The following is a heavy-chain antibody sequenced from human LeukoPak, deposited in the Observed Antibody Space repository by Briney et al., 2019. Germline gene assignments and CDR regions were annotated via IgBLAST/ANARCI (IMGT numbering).Heavy chain of an antibody. V-gene: IGHV4-39*07. CDR2: IYYSGST. Sequence: SETLSLTCTVSGGSISSSSYYWGWIRQPPGKGLEWIGSIYYSGSTYYNPSLKSRVTISVDTSKNQFSLKLSSVTAADTAVYYCARAFLVGYSPEEYFFDYWGQGALVTVSS. J-gene: IGHJ4*02. D-gene: IGHD2-15*01. CDR1: GGSISSSSYY. CDR3: ARAFLVGYSPEEYFFDY.